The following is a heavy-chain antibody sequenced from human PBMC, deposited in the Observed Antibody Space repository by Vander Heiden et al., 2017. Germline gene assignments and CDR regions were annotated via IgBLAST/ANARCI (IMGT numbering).Heavy chain of an antibody. CDR3: AKDDVHRYTSGPPAVDY. V-gene: IGHV3-23*01. CDR2: ISGSGGST. D-gene: IGHD6-19*01. J-gene: IGHJ4*02. Sequence: EVQLLESVGGLVQPGGSLRLSCAASGFTFSSHPMSWVRQAPGKGLAWVSAISGSGGSTYYADSVKGRFTISRDNSKNTLYLQMNSLRAEDTAVYYCAKDDVHRYTSGPPAVDYWGQGTLVTVSS. CDR1: GFTFSSHP.